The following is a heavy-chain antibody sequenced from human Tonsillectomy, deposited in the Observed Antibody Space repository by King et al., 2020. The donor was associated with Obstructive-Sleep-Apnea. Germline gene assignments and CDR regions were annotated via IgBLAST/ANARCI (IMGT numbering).Heavy chain of an antibody. CDR2: INPNSGDT. CDR3: ARDRPPAFGSGSKNWFDP. D-gene: IGHD3-10*01. J-gene: IGHJ5*02. V-gene: IGHV1-2*02. CDR1: GYTFTGYY. Sequence: VQLVQSGAEVKKPGASVKVSCKASGYTFTGYYIHWVRQAPGQGLEWMGWINPNSGDTNYAQKFQVRVTITRATSISTAYMDLSRLGSDDTAVYYCARDRPPAFGSGSKNWFDPWGQGTLVTVSS.